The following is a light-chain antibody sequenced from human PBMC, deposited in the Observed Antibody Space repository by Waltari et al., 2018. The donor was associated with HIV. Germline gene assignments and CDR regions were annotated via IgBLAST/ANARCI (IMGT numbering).Light chain of an antibody. V-gene: IGLV2-8*01. CDR2: EVT. Sequence: QSALTQPPSASGPPGQSVAISCTGTSRDVGGYNSVSWYQQHPGKAPKLMIYEVTKRPPGVPDRFSGSKSGNTASLTVSGLQAEDEADYYCSSYAGSNNVLFGGGTKLTVL. CDR1: SRDVGGYNS. J-gene: IGLJ2*01. CDR3: SSYAGSNNVL.